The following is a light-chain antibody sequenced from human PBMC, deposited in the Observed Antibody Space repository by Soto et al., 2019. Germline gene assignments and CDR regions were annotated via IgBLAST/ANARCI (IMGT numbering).Light chain of an antibody. V-gene: IGKV3D-15*01. CDR2: GAS. CDR3: QQYNNWPPLT. Sequence: EVVMTQSPATLSVSPGERATVSCRASHSVGSLLAWYQQKPGQAPRLLVYGASSRATGIPDRFSGSGSGTEFTLTISSLQSEDFAVYYCQQYNNWPPLTFGGGTKVDIK. J-gene: IGKJ4*01. CDR1: HSVGSL.